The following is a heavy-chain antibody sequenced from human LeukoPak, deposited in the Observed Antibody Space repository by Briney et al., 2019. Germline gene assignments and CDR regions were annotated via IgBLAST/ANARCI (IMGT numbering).Heavy chain of an antibody. Sequence: SETLSLTCTVSGGSISSSSYYWGWIRQPPGKGLEWIGSIYYSGSTYYNPSLKSRVTISVDTSKNQFSLKLSSVTAADTAVYYCARPLPTGGFWFDPWGQGTLVTVSS. CDR1: GGSISSSSYY. CDR3: ARPLPTGGFWFDP. D-gene: IGHD3-16*01. J-gene: IGHJ5*02. V-gene: IGHV4-39*07. CDR2: IYYSGST.